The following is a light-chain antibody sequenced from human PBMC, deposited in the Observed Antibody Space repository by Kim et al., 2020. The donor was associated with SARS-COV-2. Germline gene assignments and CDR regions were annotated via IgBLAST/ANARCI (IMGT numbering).Light chain of an antibody. CDR2: EVS. V-gene: IGLV2-8*01. J-gene: IGLJ7*01. Sequence: GQSLTISCTGTGRDIGGYSDVSWYQQHPRIAPKLTLYEVSQRSSVLPRRFAGSKAGNTAALTVSGLQAEDEADYYWGSYAGSNNYVFGGGTQLTVL. CDR3: GSYAGSNNYV. CDR1: GRDIGGYSD.